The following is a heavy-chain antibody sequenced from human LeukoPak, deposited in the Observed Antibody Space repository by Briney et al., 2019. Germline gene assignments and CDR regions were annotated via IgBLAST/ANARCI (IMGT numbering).Heavy chain of an antibody. Sequence: AVTVSYKVFVDTYTSYGSRSVRHAGGQVIEWMGWISAYNGNTNYAQKLQGRVTMTTDTSTSTAYMELRSLRSDDTAVYYCARFRPRYSGSYYYYYGMDVWGQGTTVTVSS. CDR3: ARFRPRYSGSYYYYYGMDV. D-gene: IGHD1-26*01. J-gene: IGHJ6*02. CDR1: VDTYTSYG. V-gene: IGHV1-18*01. CDR2: ISAYNGNT.